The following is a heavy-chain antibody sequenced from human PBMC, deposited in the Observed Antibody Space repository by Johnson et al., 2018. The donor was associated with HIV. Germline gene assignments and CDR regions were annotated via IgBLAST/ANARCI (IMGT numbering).Heavy chain of an antibody. CDR1: GFTFSSHG. CDR2: ISYSGSDT. Sequence: VQLVESGGGVVQPGRSLRLSCAASGFTFSSHGMHWVRHAPGRGLEWVAFISYSGSDTYYVDSVKGRFTVSRDNSENTLYLQMNSLRAEDTAVYYCARPLGPDAFDIWGQGTMVSVSS. D-gene: IGHD3-16*01. V-gene: IGHV3-30*03. J-gene: IGHJ3*02. CDR3: ARPLGPDAFDI.